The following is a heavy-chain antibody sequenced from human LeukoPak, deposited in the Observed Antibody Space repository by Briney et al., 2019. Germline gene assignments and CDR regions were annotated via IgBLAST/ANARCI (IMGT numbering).Heavy chain of an antibody. CDR2: IDTSSSTI. CDR3: AKDRKAARAYYFDY. V-gene: IGHV3-48*01. D-gene: IGHD6-6*01. Sequence: GGSLRLSCAASGFTFSNYNMNWVRQAPGKGLEWVSDIDTSSSTIYYADSVKGRFTISRDNSENTLYLQMNSLRAEDTAVYYCAKDRKAARAYYFDYWGQGALVTVSS. J-gene: IGHJ4*02. CDR1: GFTFSNYN.